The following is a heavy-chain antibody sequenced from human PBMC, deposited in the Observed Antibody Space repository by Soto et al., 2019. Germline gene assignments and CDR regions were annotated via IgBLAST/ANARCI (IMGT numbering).Heavy chain of an antibody. V-gene: IGHV3-7*03. J-gene: IGHJ6*02. CDR1: GFTFSSYW. CDR2: IKQDGSEK. D-gene: IGHD2-2*01. CDR3: ARKNCSSTSCSNRAYYYYGMDV. Sequence: GALRLSCAASGFTFSSYWMSWVRQAPGKGLEWVANIKQDGSEKYYVDSVKGRFTISRDNAKNSLYLQMNSLRAEDTAVYYCARKNCSSTSCSNRAYYYYGMDVWGQGTTVTVSS.